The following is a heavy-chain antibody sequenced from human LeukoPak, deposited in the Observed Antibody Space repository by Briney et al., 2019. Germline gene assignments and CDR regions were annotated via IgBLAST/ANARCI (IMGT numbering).Heavy chain of an antibody. CDR1: GYTFTTFG. Sequence: ASVKVSCKASGYTFTTFGITWVRQAPGQGLEWMGWISTYNGNTNYAQNLQGRVTMTTDTSTNTAYMELRSLTSDDTAVYYCARAGSHYYGSGSGFYFDYWGQGTLVTVSS. D-gene: IGHD3-10*01. CDR3: ARAGSHYYGSGSGFYFDY. CDR2: ISTYNGNT. J-gene: IGHJ4*02. V-gene: IGHV1-18*01.